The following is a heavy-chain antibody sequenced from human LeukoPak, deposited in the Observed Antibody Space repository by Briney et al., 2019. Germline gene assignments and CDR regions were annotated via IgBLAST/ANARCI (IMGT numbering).Heavy chain of an antibody. Sequence: SETLSLTCAVYGGSFSGYYWSWIRQPPGKGLEWIGEINHSGSTNYNPSLKSRVTISVDTFKNQFSLKLSSVTAADTAVYYCARGGWELLPAFFDYWGQGTLVPVSS. CDR1: GGSFSGYY. V-gene: IGHV4-34*01. J-gene: IGHJ4*02. CDR3: ARGGWELLPAFFDY. CDR2: INHSGST. D-gene: IGHD1-26*01.